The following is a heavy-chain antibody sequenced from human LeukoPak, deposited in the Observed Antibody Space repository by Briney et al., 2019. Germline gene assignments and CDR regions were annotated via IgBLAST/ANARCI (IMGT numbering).Heavy chain of an antibody. Sequence: GGSLKLSCAASGFTFSGSAMHWVRQASGKGLEWVGRIRSKANNYATTYAASVNGRFTISRDDSKNTAYLQMNSLKTEDTAVYYCTTDTNLRGWGQGTLVTVSS. D-gene: IGHD3-10*01. CDR1: GFTFSGSA. CDR3: TTDTNLRG. CDR2: IRSKANNYAT. V-gene: IGHV3-73*01. J-gene: IGHJ4*02.